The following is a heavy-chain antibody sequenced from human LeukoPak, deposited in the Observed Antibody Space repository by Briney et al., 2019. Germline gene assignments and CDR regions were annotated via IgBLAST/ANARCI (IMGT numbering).Heavy chain of an antibody. J-gene: IGHJ3*02. CDR3: ARFTYDFWSGYDDAFDI. CDR2: IYYSGST. CDR1: GGSISSYY. V-gene: IGHV4-59*01. Sequence: PSETLSLTCTVSGGSISSYYWSWIRQPPGKGLEGIWYIYYSGSTNYNPSLKSRVIISVDTSKNQFSLKLSSVTAADTAVYYCARFTYDFWSGYDDAFDIWGQGTLVTVSS. D-gene: IGHD3-3*01.